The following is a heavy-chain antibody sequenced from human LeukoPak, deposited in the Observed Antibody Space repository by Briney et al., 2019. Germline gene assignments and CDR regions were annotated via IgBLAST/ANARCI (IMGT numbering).Heavy chain of an antibody. CDR2: ISSSSSYI. CDR3: ARDRSMMKWSRYYFDY. V-gene: IGHV3-21*01. D-gene: IGHD2-15*01. Sequence: GRSLRLSCAASGFTFSSYSMNWVRQAPGKGLEWVSSISSSSSYIYYADSVKGRFTISRDNAKNSLYLQMNSLRAEDTAVYYCARDRSMMKWSRYYFDYWGQGTLVTVSS. J-gene: IGHJ4*02. CDR1: GFTFSSYS.